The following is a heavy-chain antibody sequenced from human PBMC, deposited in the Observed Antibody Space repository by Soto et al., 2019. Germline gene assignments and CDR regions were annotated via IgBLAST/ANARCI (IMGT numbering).Heavy chain of an antibody. D-gene: IGHD4-17*01. CDR2: IYYSGRT. V-gene: IGHV4-31*03. J-gene: IGHJ3*01. Sequence: QVQLQESGPGLVKPSQTLSLTCTVSGGSISSGGYYWSWIRQHPGKGLEWIGYIYYSGRTYYNPSLMGRVTLAVDTFKMQFSLKLRSVTAADTAVYYCASVEIDYGDYYGAFELWGQGTMVTVSS. CDR3: ASVEIDYGDYYGAFEL. CDR1: GGSISSGGYY.